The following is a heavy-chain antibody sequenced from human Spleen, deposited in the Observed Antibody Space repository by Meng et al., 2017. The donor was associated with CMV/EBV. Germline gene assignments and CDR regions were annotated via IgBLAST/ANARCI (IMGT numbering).Heavy chain of an antibody. Sequence: GESLKISCAASGFTFSGYSMNWVRQGPGKGLEWISYISNTGTTTDYADSVKGRFTISRDNAKNSLYLQMNSLTAEDTAVYYCARRGDDFWSGYLYWGQGALVTVSS. V-gene: IGHV3-48*04. CDR1: GFTFSGYS. CDR2: ISNTGTTT. D-gene: IGHD3-3*01. J-gene: IGHJ4*02. CDR3: ARRGDDFWSGYLY.